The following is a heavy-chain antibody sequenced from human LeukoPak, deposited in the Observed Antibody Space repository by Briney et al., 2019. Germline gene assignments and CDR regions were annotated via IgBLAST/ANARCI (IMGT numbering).Heavy chain of an antibody. D-gene: IGHD2-15*01. Sequence: SVKVSCKASGGTFSSYAISWVRQAPGQGRDWRGRIIPIFGIANYAQKFQGRVTITADKSTSTAYMELSSLRSEDTAVYYCAKSVVVVAWGMDVWGQGTTVTVSS. J-gene: IGHJ6*02. CDR2: IIPIFGIA. V-gene: IGHV1-69*04. CDR3: AKSVVVVAWGMDV. CDR1: GGTFSSYA.